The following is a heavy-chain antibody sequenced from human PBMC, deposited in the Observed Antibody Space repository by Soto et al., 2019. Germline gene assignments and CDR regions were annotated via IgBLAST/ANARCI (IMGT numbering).Heavy chain of an antibody. D-gene: IGHD3-3*01. Sequence: GGSLRLSCAASGFTFSNAWMSWVRQAPGKGLEWVGRIKSKTDGGTTDYAAPVKGRFTITRDDSKNTLYLQMNSLKNEDTDVYYCTANYDFWSGYGYYYYGMDVWGQGTTVTVSS. J-gene: IGHJ6*02. CDR3: TANYDFWSGYGYYYYGMDV. CDR1: GFTFSNAW. V-gene: IGHV3-15*01. CDR2: IKSKTDGGTT.